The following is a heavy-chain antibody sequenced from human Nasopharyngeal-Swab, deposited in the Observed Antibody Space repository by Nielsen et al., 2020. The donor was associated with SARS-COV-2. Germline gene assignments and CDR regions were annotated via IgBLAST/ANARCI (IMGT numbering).Heavy chain of an antibody. CDR1: GDSVISTSY. Sequence: GSLRLSCTVSGDSVISTSYWAWIRQPPGKGLEWIGTIHYSGTTYYNPSLKSRVTISGDTSKNQFSLKLSSVVAADTAVYYCAGHRWFGELTNNWFDPWGQGTLVTSPQ. CDR2: IHYSGTT. V-gene: IGHV4-39*01. J-gene: IGHJ5*02. CDR3: AGHRWFGELTNNWFDP. D-gene: IGHD3-10*01.